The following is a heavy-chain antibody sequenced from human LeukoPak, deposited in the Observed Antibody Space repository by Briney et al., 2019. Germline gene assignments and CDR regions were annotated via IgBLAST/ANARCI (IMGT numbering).Heavy chain of an antibody. CDR2: IYYSGST. CDR3: ARARWFGEFLGFDY. D-gene: IGHD3-10*01. CDR1: GGSISSYY. J-gene: IGHJ4*02. Sequence: PSETLSLTCTVSGGSISSYYWSWIRQPPGKGLEWIGYIYYSGSTNYNPSLKSRVTISVDTSKNQFSPKLSSVTAADTAVYYCARARWFGEFLGFDYWGQGTLVTVSS. V-gene: IGHV4-59*01.